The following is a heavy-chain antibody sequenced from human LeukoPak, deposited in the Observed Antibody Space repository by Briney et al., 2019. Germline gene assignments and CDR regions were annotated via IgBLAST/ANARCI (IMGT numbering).Heavy chain of an antibody. J-gene: IGHJ4*02. CDR2: VSPYADDT. Sequence: ASVKVSCKASGYTFSSYGISWVRQAPGQGLEWMGWVSPYADDTNYVQKFQGRATMTTDTSTSTAYMELRSLRSDDTAVYYCARDCIGCHGFDYWGQGTLVTVSS. V-gene: IGHV1-18*01. CDR3: ARDCIGCHGFDY. CDR1: GYTFSSYG. D-gene: IGHD2-15*01.